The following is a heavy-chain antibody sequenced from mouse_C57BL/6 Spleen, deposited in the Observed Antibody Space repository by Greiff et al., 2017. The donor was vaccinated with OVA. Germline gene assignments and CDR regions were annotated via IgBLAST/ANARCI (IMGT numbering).Heavy chain of an antibody. D-gene: IGHD2-5*01. V-gene: IGHV5-9*01. CDR2: ISGGGGNT. CDR1: GFTFSSYT. CDR3: ARHSPYSNYDDYFDY. Sequence: EVQLVESGGGLVKPGGSLKLSCAASGFTFSSYTMSWVRQTPEKRLEWVATISGGGGNTYYPDSVKGRFTISRDNAKNTLYLQMSSLRSEDTALYYCARHSPYSNYDDYFDYWGQGTTLTVSS. J-gene: IGHJ2*01.